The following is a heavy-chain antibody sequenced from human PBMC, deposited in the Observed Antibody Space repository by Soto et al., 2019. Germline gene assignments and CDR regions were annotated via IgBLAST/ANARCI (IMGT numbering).Heavy chain of an antibody. CDR1: GGSISSYY. D-gene: IGHD3-3*01. J-gene: IGHJ6*02. CDR3: ARDQIRGSSLDFWSGYYKSYYYYYGMDV. V-gene: IGHV4-59*01. CDR2: IYYSGST. Sequence: SETLSLTCTVSGGSISSYYWSWIRQPPGKGLEWIGYIYYSGSTNYNPSLKSRVTISVDTSKNQFSLKLSSVTAADTAVYYCARDQIRGSSLDFWSGYYKSYYYYYGMDVWGQGTTVTVSS.